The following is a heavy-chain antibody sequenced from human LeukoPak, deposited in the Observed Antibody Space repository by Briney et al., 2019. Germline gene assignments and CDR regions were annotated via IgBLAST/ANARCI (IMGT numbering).Heavy chain of an antibody. V-gene: IGHV3-9*01. CDR1: GFTFDDYA. D-gene: IGHD6-13*01. CDR3: AKDLDFLAAAGRVAYGMDV. J-gene: IGHJ6*02. CDR2: ISWNSGSI. Sequence: GGSLRLSCAASGFTFDDYAMHWVRQAPGKGLEWVSGISWNSGSIGYADSVKGRFTISRDNAKNSLYLQMNSLRAEDTALYYCAKDLDFLAAAGRVAYGMDVWGQGTTATVSS.